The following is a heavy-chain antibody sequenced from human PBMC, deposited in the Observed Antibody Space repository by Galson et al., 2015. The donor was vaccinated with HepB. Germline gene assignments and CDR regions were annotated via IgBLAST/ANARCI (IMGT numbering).Heavy chain of an antibody. CDR1: GFAFGNYG. D-gene: IGHD1-1*01. V-gene: IGHV3-30*18. J-gene: IGHJ4*02. CDR3: AKPFSRYTTRGEGNYFDS. Sequence: SLRLSCAASGFAFGNYGMHWVRQAPGKGLEWVAVISYDGGSIYYADSVKGRFTISRDSSMNTLYLQMNGLRVEDTALYFCAKPFSRYTTRGEGNYFDSWGQGVLVTVSS. CDR2: ISYDGGSI.